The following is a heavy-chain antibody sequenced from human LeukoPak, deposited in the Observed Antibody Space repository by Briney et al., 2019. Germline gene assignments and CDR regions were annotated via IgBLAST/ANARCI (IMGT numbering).Heavy chain of an antibody. CDR2: IGGRSDYI. CDR3: ARGWDSSSLMVRFDP. V-gene: IGHV3-21*01. D-gene: IGHD6-13*01. J-gene: IGHJ5*02. Sequence: GGSLGLSCAASGFPFTSYSMNWVRQAPGKGLEWVSSIGGRSDYIYYADSVKGRFTISRDNAENSLYLQMNSLRAEDTAVYYCARGWDSSSLMVRFDPWGQGTLVTVSS. CDR1: GFPFTSYS.